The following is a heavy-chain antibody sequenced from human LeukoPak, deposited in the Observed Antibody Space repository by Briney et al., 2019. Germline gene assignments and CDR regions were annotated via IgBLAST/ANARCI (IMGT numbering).Heavy chain of an antibody. CDR3: ARDLFDYDSSGYPLYFDY. CDR2: IIPILGIA. V-gene: IGHV1-69*04. D-gene: IGHD3-22*01. J-gene: IGHJ4*02. Sequence: SVKVSCKASGGTFSSYAISWVRQAPGQGLEWMGRIIPILGIANYAQKFQGRVTLTADKSTSTAYMELSSLRSEDTAVYYCARDLFDYDSSGYPLYFDYWGQGTLVTVSS. CDR1: GGTFSSYA.